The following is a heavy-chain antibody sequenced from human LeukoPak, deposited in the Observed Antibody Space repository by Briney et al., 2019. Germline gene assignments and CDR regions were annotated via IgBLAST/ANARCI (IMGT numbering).Heavy chain of an antibody. D-gene: IGHD3-22*01. Sequence: GGSLRLSCAASGFTFSSYEMNWVRQAPGKGLEWVSYISSSGSTIYYADSVKGRFTISRDNAKNSLYLQMNSLRAEDTAVYYCARSVTMIVDWFDPWGQGTLVTVSS. CDR1: GFTFSSYE. J-gene: IGHJ5*02. CDR2: ISSSGSTI. V-gene: IGHV3-48*03. CDR3: ARSVTMIVDWFDP.